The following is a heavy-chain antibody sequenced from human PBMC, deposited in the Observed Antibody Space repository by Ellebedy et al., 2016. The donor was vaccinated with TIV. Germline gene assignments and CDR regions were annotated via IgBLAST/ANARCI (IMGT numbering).Heavy chain of an antibody. CDR2: IYTGGST. J-gene: IGHJ4*02. CDR3: ARALSGSKRYYDY. Sequence: GESLKISCAVSGITVSSNYMTWVRQAPGKGLEWVSVIYTGGSTYYADSVKGRFTISRDISSNTLSLQMNTLRAEDTAVYYCARALSGSKRYYDYWGQGTLVTVSS. V-gene: IGHV3-66*01. CDR1: GITVSSNY. D-gene: IGHD3-10*01.